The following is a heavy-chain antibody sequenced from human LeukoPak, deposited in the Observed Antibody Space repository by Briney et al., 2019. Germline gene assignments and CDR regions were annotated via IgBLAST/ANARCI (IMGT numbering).Heavy chain of an antibody. D-gene: IGHD3-22*01. J-gene: IGHJ5*02. CDR3: ARGLRYYDSSGYPPAPYNWFDP. CDR2: INHSGST. CDR1: GGSFSGYY. Sequence: SETLSLTCAVYGGSFSGYYWSWIRQPPGKGLEWNGEINHSGSTNYNPSLKSRVTLSVDTSKNQFSLKLSSVTAADTAVYYCARGLRYYDSSGYPPAPYNWFDPWGQGTLVTVSS. V-gene: IGHV4-34*01.